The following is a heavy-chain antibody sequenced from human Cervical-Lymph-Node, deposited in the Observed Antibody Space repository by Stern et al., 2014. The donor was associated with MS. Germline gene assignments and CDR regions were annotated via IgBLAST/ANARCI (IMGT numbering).Heavy chain of an antibody. Sequence: QVQLQESGPGLVKPSETLSLTCTVSGGSITSSSYYWGWIRQPPGKGLKWIGSIYYSGSTYYNPSLKSRVTISVDTSKNPFSLKLTSVTAADTAVYYCARHEIAAPFDPWGQGTLVTVSS. D-gene: IGHD6-6*01. CDR1: GGSITSSSYY. CDR3: ARHEIAAPFDP. V-gene: IGHV4-39*01. J-gene: IGHJ5*02. CDR2: IYYSGST.